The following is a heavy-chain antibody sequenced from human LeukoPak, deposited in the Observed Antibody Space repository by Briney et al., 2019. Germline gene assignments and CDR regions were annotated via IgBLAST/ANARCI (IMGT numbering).Heavy chain of an antibody. CDR1: GGSIYSGTYY. V-gene: IGHV4-61*02. Sequence: PSETLSLTCTVSGGSIYSGTYYWSWLRQPAGKGLEWIGRMYTSGSTNYNPSLKSRVTISIDTSKNQFSLKLSSVTAADTAVYYCARQPDSSGYYIRKDGYAFDIWGQGTMVTVSS. J-gene: IGHJ3*02. D-gene: IGHD3-22*01. CDR2: MYTSGST. CDR3: ARQPDSSGYYIRKDGYAFDI.